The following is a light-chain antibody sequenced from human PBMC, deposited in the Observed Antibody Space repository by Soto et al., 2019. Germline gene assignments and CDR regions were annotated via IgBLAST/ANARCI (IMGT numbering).Light chain of an antibody. CDR1: QSVSSSY. Sequence: EIALTQSPGTLSLSPEQRATLSCRASQSVSSSYLDWYQQIHGQAPRLRIYGASSRGTGIPARFSGSGSGTDFTFTISRLEPEDVAVYYCQQYDTSPRTFGQGTKVEIK. CDR3: QQYDTSPRT. V-gene: IGKV3-20*01. CDR2: GAS. J-gene: IGKJ1*01.